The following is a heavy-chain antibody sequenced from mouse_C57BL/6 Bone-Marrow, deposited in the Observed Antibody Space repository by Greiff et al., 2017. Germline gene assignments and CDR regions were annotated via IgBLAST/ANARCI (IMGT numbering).Heavy chain of an antibody. J-gene: IGHJ4*01. D-gene: IGHD2-4*01. CDR2: ISNGGGST. V-gene: IGHV5-12*01. CDR1: GFTFSDYY. CDR3: ARRGYDYDEDYAMDY. Sequence: EVQLVESGGGLVQPGGSLKLSCAASGFTFSDYYMYWVRQTPEKRLEWVAYISNGGGSTYYPDTVKGRFTISRDNAKNTLYLQMSRLKSEDTAMYYCARRGYDYDEDYAMDYWGQGTSVTVSS.